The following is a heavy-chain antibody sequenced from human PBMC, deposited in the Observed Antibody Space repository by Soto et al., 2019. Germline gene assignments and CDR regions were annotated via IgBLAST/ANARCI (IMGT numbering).Heavy chain of an antibody. CDR1: GYTFTGYY. J-gene: IGHJ5*02. Sequence: AASVKVSCKASGYTFTGYYMHWVRQAPGQGREWMGWINPNSGGTNYAQKFQGWVTMTRDTSISTAYMELSRLRSDDTAVYYCARESFELYGSGSYYNWFDPWGQGXLVTVSS. CDR2: INPNSGGT. V-gene: IGHV1-2*04. CDR3: ARESFELYGSGSYYNWFDP. D-gene: IGHD3-10*01.